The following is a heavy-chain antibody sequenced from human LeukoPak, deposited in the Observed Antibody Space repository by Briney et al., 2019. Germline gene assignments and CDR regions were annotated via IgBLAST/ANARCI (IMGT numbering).Heavy chain of an antibody. CDR2: ILPVSRVG. CDR3: ARGYGDYVGYFDY. D-gene: IGHD4-17*01. V-gene: IGHV1-69*13. J-gene: IGHJ4*02. Sequence: SVKVSCKASGGTFSDNAISWVRQAPGQRLEWMGGILPVSRVGNYAQKFQGRLTITADEPTNTTYMEVTSLTSDDTAVYYCARGYGDYVGYFDYWGQGTLVTVSS. CDR1: GGTFSDNA.